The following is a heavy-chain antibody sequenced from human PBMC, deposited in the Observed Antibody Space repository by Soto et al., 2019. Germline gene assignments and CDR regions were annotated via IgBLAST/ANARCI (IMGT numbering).Heavy chain of an antibody. J-gene: IGHJ4*02. Sequence: EVQLLESGGGLVQPGGSLRLSCAASGFTFSTYAMSWVRQAPGKGLEWVSLISGSGVSTYYADSVKGRFTISRDNSKNTLSLQMISLRAEDTAIYYCAKDLRGAGSSRYWGQGTLVTVSS. CDR1: GFTFSTYA. CDR3: AKDLRGAGSSRY. V-gene: IGHV3-23*01. D-gene: IGHD6-13*01. CDR2: ISGSGVST.